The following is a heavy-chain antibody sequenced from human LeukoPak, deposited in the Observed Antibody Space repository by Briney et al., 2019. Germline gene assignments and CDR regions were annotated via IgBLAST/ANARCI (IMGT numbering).Heavy chain of an antibody. V-gene: IGHV1-18*01. CDR3: TREGSVFDTAIDFDY. Sequence: ASVKVSCKASVYTFPSYVISGVRHAPGQGLEWMVWISAYKGNTKYAQKLHGIVTLTTNTSTSTAYMELRSLKSDDTAVYYFTREGSVFDTAIDFDYWGQGTLVTVSS. CDR2: ISAYKGNT. D-gene: IGHD5-18*01. J-gene: IGHJ4*02. CDR1: VYTFPSYV.